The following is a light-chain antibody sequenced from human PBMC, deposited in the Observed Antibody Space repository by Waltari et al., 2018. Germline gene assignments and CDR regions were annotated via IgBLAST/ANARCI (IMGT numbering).Light chain of an antibody. CDR3: QQYNRWPPIT. Sequence: VVLTQSPATLSVSPGESAIISCRASQSVSSNLAWYQQKPGQAPRPLIYDASTRASSIPARFRGSGSGTEFTLTINNLQSEDSATYYCQQYNRWPPITFGQGTRLDIK. J-gene: IGKJ5*01. V-gene: IGKV3-15*01. CDR2: DAS. CDR1: QSVSSN.